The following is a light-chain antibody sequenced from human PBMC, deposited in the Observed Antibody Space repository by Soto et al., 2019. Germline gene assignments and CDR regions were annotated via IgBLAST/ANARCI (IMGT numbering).Light chain of an antibody. J-gene: IGLJ2*01. Sequence: QPVLTQSPSASASLGASVKLTWTLSSGHSSYAIAWHQQQPEKGPRYLMKLNSDGSHSKGDGIPDRFSGSSSGAERYLTISSLQSEDEADYYCQTWGTGIRVFGGGTNVTVL. CDR3: QTWGTGIRV. CDR2: LNSDGSH. V-gene: IGLV4-69*01. CDR1: SGHSSYA.